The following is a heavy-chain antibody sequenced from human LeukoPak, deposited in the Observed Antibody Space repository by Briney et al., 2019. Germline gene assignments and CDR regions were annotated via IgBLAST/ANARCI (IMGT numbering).Heavy chain of an antibody. V-gene: IGHV1-2*02. CDR1: GYTFTGYY. Sequence: ASVKLSCTASGYTFTGYYMHWVRQAPGQGLEWMGWINPNSGGTNYAQKFQGRVTMTRDTSISTAYMELSRLRSDDTVVYYCARGTFWGATTLIDYWGQGTLVTVSS. D-gene: IGHD1-26*01. J-gene: IGHJ4*02. CDR3: ARGTFWGATTLIDY. CDR2: INPNSGGT.